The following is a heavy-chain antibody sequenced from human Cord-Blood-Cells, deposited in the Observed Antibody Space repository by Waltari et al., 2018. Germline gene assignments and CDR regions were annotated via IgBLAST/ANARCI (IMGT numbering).Heavy chain of an antibody. CDR3: AYKYSSSSWYFDL. CDR2: INHSGST. CDR1: GGSFSGYY. D-gene: IGHD6-6*01. Sequence: QVQLQQWGAGLLKPSETLSLTCAVYGGSFSGYYWSWIRQPPGKGLEWIEEINHSGSTNYNPSLKSRVTISVDTSKNQFSLKLSSVTAADTAVYYCAYKYSSSSWYFDLWGRGTLVTVSS. V-gene: IGHV4-34*01. J-gene: IGHJ2*01.